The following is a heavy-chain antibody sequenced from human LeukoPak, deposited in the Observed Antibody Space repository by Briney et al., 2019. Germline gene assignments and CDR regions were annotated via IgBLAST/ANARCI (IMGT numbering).Heavy chain of an antibody. V-gene: IGHV1-69*05. Sequence: SVKVSCKASGDTFSSYAISWVRQAPGQGLEWMGGIIPIFGTANYAQKFQGRVTITTDESTSTAYMELSSLRSEDTAVYYCARDRLEKSSSSVNAFDIWGQGTMVTVSS. CDR3: ARDRLEKSSSSVNAFDI. D-gene: IGHD6-6*01. CDR1: GDTFSSYA. J-gene: IGHJ3*02. CDR2: IIPIFGTA.